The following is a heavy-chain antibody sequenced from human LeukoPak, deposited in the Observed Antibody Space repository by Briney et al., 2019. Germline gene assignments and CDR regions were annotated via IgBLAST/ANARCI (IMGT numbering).Heavy chain of an antibody. CDR2: ISSSSSHI. CDR3: AREQWFRWEY. Sequence: GGSLRLSCAASGFTFSSYSVNWVRQAPGKGLEWVSSISSSSSHIYYADSVRGQLSVSRDSAKNSLSLQLNSLRAEDTAVYYCAREQWFRWEYWGQGILVTVSS. D-gene: IGHD3-22*01. V-gene: IGHV3-21*04. CDR1: GFTFSSYS. J-gene: IGHJ4*02.